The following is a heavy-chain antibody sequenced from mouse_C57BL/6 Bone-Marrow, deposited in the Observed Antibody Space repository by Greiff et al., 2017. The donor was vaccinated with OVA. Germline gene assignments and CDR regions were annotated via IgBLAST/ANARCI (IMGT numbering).Heavy chain of an antibody. V-gene: IGHV1-80*01. CDR1: GYAFSSYW. CDR3: ARGELTEVYYFDY. J-gene: IGHJ2*01. Sequence: QVQLKESGAELVKPGASVKISCKASGYAFSSYWMNWVKQRPGQGLEWIGQIYPGDGDTNYNGKFKGKATLTADKSSSTAYMTLSSLSSEDSAVYYCARGELTEVYYFDYWGKGTTLTVSS. CDR2: IYPGDGDT. D-gene: IGHD4-1*01.